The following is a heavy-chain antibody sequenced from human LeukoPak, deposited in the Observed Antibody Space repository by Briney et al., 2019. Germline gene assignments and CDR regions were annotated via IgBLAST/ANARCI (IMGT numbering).Heavy chain of an antibody. CDR3: AVHLPGDYLDR. Sequence: ASVKVSCKASGYAFNIYDINWVRQATGQGLEWMGWMNPDSGNTGFAQKFQGRLTMTRNTSITTAYMELSSLRFEDTAVYYCAVHLPGDYLDRWGQGTLVTVSS. J-gene: IGHJ4*02. V-gene: IGHV1-8*01. CDR1: GYAFNIYD. CDR2: MNPDSGNT.